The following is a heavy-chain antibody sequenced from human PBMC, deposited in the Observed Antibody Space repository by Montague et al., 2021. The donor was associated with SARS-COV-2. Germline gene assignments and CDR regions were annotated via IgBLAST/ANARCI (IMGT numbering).Heavy chain of an antibody. V-gene: IGHV4-38-2*02. D-gene: IGHD4-23*01. CDR1: GYSISTGYY. Sequence: SETLSLTCSVSGYSISTGYYWGWIRQPPGKGLEWIGSIYHGNIRXWSXAHYNPSLQSRVTIPVDSSKNQISLELSSVTGAYTAAYYFAKGPGPYGANSWGWHWGPGILVIVSS. CDR3: AKGPGPYGANSWGWH. CDR2: IYHGNIRXWSXA. J-gene: IGHJ4*02.